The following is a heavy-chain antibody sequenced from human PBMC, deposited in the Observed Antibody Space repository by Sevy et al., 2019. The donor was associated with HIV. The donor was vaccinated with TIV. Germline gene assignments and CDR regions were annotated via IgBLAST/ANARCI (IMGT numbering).Heavy chain of an antibody. J-gene: IGHJ4*02. Sequence: ASVKVSCKASGYTFTGYYMHWVRQAPGQGLEWMGWINPNSGGTNYAQKFQGRVTMTRDTSISTAYMELSRLRSDDTAVHCCARDLSYYDSSGYLYYWGQGTLVTVSS. CDR1: GYTFTGYY. CDR2: INPNSGGT. V-gene: IGHV1-2*02. CDR3: ARDLSYYDSSGYLYY. D-gene: IGHD3-22*01.